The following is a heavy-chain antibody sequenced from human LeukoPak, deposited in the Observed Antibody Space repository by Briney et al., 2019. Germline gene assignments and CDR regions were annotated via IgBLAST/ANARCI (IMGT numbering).Heavy chain of an antibody. D-gene: IGHD1-26*01. CDR2: INHRGST. V-gene: IGHV4-34*01. J-gene: IGHJ4*02. CDR1: GDSFSGYY. CDR3: ARSWAGMYYPFYYFDF. Sequence: SETLSLTCAVYGDSFSGYYWSWIRQPPGKGLEWIAEINHRGSTHYNPSLKSRVNISVDTSKNRFSLNLDSVTAADTAVYYCARSWAGMYYPFYYFDFWGQGTLVSVSS.